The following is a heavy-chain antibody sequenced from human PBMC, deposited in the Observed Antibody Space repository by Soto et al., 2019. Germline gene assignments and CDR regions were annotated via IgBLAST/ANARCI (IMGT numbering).Heavy chain of an antibody. CDR3: ARTTRVRSGYLDY. CDR1: GGSISSGDYY. D-gene: IGHD3-22*01. Sequence: SETLSLTCTVSGGSISSGDYYWSWIRQPPGKGLEWIGYIYYSGSTYYNPSLKSRATISVDTSKNQFSLKLSSVTAADTAVYYCARTTRVRSGYLDYWGQGTPVTVSS. CDR2: IYYSGST. V-gene: IGHV4-30-4*01. J-gene: IGHJ4*02.